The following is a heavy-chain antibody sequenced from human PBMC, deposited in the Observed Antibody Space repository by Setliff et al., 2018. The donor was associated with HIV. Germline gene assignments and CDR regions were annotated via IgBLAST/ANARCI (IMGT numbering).Heavy chain of an antibody. CDR2: INPNSGGT. V-gene: IGHV1-2*05. CDR3: ASKVHCTNGVCLDAFDI. D-gene: IGHD2-8*01. J-gene: IGHJ3*02. Sequence: ASVKVSCKASGYTFTDYYVHWVRQAPGQGLEWMGRINPNSGGTNYVQKFQGRVTMTRDRSVSTAYMELSRLRSDDTGVYYCASKVHCTNGVCLDAFDIRGQGTMVTVSS. CDR1: GYTFTDYY.